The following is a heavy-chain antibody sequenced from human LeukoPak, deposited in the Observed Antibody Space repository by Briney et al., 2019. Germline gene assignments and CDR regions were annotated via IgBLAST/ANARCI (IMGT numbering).Heavy chain of an antibody. CDR2: IYYSGIT. D-gene: IGHD2-2*01. J-gene: IGHJ4*02. CDR1: GGSTRSSNYY. V-gene: IGHV4-39*01. CDR3: ARLLIYCSSTSCHFDY. Sequence: SETLSLTCTVSGGSTRSSNYYWGWIRQPPGKGLEGFGSIYYSGITYHNPSLKSRVTISVETSNNQFPLKLSSVTAADTAMYYCARLLIYCSSTSCHFDYWGQGTLVTVSS.